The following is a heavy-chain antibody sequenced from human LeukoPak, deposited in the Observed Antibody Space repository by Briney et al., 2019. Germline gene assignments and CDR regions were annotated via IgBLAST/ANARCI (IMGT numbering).Heavy chain of an antibody. V-gene: IGHV3-7*01. CDR2: IKPDGSQR. J-gene: IGHJ4*02. CDR3: ARDRGWNCFID. CDR1: GFAFINYW. D-gene: IGHD1-1*01. Sequence: HPGGSLRLSCVASGFAFINYWMTWVRQAPGKGLEWVANIKPDGSQRAYVASVNGRFTISRDNARNSLFLQMSSLRVDDTATYYCARDRGWNCFIDWGQGTQVTVS.